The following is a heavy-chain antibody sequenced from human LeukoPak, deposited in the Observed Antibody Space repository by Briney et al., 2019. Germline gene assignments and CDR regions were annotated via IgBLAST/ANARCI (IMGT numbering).Heavy chain of an antibody. V-gene: IGHV4-4*07. Sequence: ASETLSLTCTVSGGSISSYYWSWIRQPAGKGPEWIGRIYTSGSTNYNPPLKSRATMSVDTSKNQFSLKLSYVTAADTAVYYCARGAYGSTKPFDYWGQGTLVTVSP. CDR1: GGSISSYY. J-gene: IGHJ4*02. D-gene: IGHD2-2*01. CDR2: IYTSGST. CDR3: ARGAYGSTKPFDY.